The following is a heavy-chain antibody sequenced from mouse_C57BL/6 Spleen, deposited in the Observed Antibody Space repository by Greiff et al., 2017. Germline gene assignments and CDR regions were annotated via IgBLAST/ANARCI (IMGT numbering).Heavy chain of an antibody. CDR2: IYPYNGVS. D-gene: IGHD2-4*01. J-gene: IGHJ4*01. Sequence: VQLQQSGPELVKPGASVKISCKASGYSFTGYYMHWVKQSHGIILDWIGYIYPYNGVSSYNQKFKGKATLTVDKSSSTAYMELRSLTSEDSAVYYCARSEITTLWSYDAMDYWGQGTSVTVSS. V-gene: IGHV1-31*01. CDR1: GYSFTGYY. CDR3: ARSEITTLWSYDAMDY.